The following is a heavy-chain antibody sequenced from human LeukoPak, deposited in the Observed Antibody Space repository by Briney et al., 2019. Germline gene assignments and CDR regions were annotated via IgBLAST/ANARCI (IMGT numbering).Heavy chain of an antibody. D-gene: IGHD3-10*01. J-gene: IGHJ3*02. CDR2: IRSKAYGGTT. V-gene: IGHV3-49*03. Sequence: GTLRLSCAASGFTFSSYGMSWFRQAPGKGLEWVGFIRSKAYGGTTEYAASVRGRFTISRDDSKSIAYLQMNSLKTEDTAVYYCTRALWTYAFDIWGQGTMVTVSS. CDR3: TRALWTYAFDI. CDR1: GFTFSSYG.